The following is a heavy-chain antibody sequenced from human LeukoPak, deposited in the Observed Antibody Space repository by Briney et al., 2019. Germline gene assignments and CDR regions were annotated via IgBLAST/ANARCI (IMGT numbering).Heavy chain of an antibody. V-gene: IGHV4-59*01. Sequence: SETLSLTCTVSGASLSSYFWSWVRQPPGKGLEWIGYNNYRGSTNYNPSLKSRVTISVDTSKRQFSLKLTSLTAADTAVYYCARVPVNLVRGVEIFYGMDVWGKGATVTISS. CDR2: NNYRGST. J-gene: IGHJ6*03. CDR1: GASLSSYF. D-gene: IGHD3-10*01. CDR3: ARVPVNLVRGVEIFYGMDV.